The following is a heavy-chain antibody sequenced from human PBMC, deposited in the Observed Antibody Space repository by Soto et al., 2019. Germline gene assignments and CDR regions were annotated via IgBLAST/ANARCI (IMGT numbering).Heavy chain of an antibody. Sequence: SETLSLTCTVIGDSVSSNNYYWSLIRQRPGKGLEWIGYIHYSGDSYDNPSLTSRITMSMDVSKNQFSLNLRSVTAADTAIYYCARDVNDSSGSQGFDYWGQGTLVTVSS. J-gene: IGHJ4*02. CDR2: IHYSGDS. CDR3: ARDVNDSSGSQGFDY. V-gene: IGHV4-31*03. D-gene: IGHD3-22*01. CDR1: GDSVSSNNYY.